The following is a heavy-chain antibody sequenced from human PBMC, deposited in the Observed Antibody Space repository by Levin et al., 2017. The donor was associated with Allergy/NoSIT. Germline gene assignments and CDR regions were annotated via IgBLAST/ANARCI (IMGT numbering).Heavy chain of an antibody. Sequence: GESLKISCKASGYTFTSYGISWVRQAPGQGLEWMGWISAYNGNTNYAQKLQGRVTMTTDTSTSTAYMELRSLRSDDTAVYYCARALGVYYGSRSYSPFDYWGQGTLVTVSS. CDR1: GYTFTSYG. J-gene: IGHJ4*02. CDR3: ARALGVYYGSRSYSPFDY. V-gene: IGHV1-18*01. CDR2: ISAYNGNT. D-gene: IGHD3-10*01.